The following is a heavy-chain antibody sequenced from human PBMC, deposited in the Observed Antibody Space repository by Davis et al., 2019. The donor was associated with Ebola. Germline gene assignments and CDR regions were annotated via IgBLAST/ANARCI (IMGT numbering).Heavy chain of an antibody. CDR2: ISAYNGNT. D-gene: IGHD1-20*01. CDR1: GYTFTSYG. V-gene: IGHV1-18*01. CDR3: ARGGFGYNWNYYYYGMDV. J-gene: IGHJ6*02. Sequence: ASVKVSCKASGYTFTSYGISWVRQAPGQGLEWMGWISAYNGNTNYAQKFQGRVTMTRDTSTSTVYMELSSLRSEDTAVYYCARGGFGYNWNYYYYGMDVWGQGTTVTVSS.